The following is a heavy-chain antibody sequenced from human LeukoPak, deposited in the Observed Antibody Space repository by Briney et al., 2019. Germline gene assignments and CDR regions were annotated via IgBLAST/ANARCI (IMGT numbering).Heavy chain of an antibody. J-gene: IGHJ6*03. CDR1: GGSFSGYY. Sequence: PSETLSLTCAVYGGSFSGYYWSWIRQPPGKGLEWIGEINHSGSTNYNPSLKSRVTISVDTSKNQFSLKLSSVTAADTAVYYCARGRTWVPRAYYYYYMDVWGKGTTVTVSS. V-gene: IGHV4-34*01. CDR2: INHSGST. D-gene: IGHD1-1*01. CDR3: ARGRTWVPRAYYYYYMDV.